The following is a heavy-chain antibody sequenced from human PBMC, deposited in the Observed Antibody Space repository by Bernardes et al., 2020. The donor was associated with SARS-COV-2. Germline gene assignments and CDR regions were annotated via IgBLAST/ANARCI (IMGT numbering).Heavy chain of an antibody. CDR3: ARRMNIRAAGVDYFDY. J-gene: IGHJ4*02. D-gene: IGHD6-13*01. CDR2: IYYSGST. V-gene: IGHV4-39*01. CDR1: GGSISSSSYY. Sequence: SETLSLTCTVSGGSISSSSYYWGWIRQPPGKGLEWIGSIYYSGSTYYNPSLKSRVTISVDTSKNQFSLKLSSVTAADTAVYYCARRMNIRAAGVDYFDYWGQVTLV.